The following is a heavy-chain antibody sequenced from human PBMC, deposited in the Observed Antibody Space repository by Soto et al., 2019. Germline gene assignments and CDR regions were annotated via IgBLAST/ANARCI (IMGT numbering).Heavy chain of an antibody. J-gene: IGHJ4*02. CDR3: VIERSPAFAEY. CDR2: KDHGGGC. CDR1: AALLTSLS. V-gene: IGHV4-59*12. Sequence: PSERMSLTSSVFAALLTSLSGSWIRQRPGKGLEWLVSKDHGGGCIYRPSLKSRITVSVDTTNNQVSLKLKTATVAETAMDYCVIERSPAFAEYWGQGIPVTVSS. D-gene: IGHD3-10*01.